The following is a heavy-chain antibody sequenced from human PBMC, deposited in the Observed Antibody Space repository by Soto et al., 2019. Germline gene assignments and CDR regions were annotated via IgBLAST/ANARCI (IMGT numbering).Heavy chain of an antibody. J-gene: IGHJ4*02. CDR1: GYTFTNYG. CDR3: ARGGDGYNYYAY. D-gene: IGHD5-12*01. V-gene: IGHV1-18*01. Sequence: QVQLVQSGAEVKKPGASVKVSCKASGYTFTNYGISWVRQAPGQGLEWMGWISAYNGNTNYAQKLQGRVTMTTDTSTTTVYMELRSLSSDDKAVYYCARGGDGYNYYAYWGQGTLVTVSS. CDR2: ISAYNGNT.